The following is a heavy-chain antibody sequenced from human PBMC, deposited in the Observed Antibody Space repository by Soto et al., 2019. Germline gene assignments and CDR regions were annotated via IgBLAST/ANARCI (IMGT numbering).Heavy chain of an antibody. V-gene: IGHV4-34*01. Sequence: PSETLSLTCAVYDGSFSGYYWSWIRQPPGKGLEWIGEINHSGSTNYNPSLKSRVTISVDTSKNQFSLKLSSVTAADTAVYYCAREFRRSGYYICYYYHYGIDVCGQGSTVTVSS. CDR1: DGSFSGYY. CDR3: AREFRRSGYYICYYYHYGIDV. D-gene: IGHD3-3*01. CDR2: INHSGST. J-gene: IGHJ6*02.